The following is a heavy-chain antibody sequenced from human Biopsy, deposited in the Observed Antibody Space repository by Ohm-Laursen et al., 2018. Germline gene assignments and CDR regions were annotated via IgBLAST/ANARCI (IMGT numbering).Heavy chain of an antibody. CDR2: IYYTGST. CDR1: GGSITSYS. CDR3: ARDSRGGHLNTTLITGKNLDS. D-gene: IGHD3-16*01. Sequence: TLSLTCPVSGGSITSYSWTWIRQSPGKGLEWIGYIYYTGSTNYNPSVKSRVTIPVDTSKNQFSLKLNSVTAADTAVYFCARDSRGGHLNTTLITGKNLDSWGQGILVTVSS. V-gene: IGHV4-59*01. J-gene: IGHJ4*02.